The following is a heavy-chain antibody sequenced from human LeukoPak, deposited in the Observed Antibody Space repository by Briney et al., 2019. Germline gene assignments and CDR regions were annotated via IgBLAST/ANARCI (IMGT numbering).Heavy chain of an antibody. Sequence: PSETLSLTCTVSGGSISSYYWSWIRQPPGKGLEWIGYIYYKSRVNMSVDTSKNQFSLRLSSVTAADTAIYYCARHYYGGSGAFDTGGKGTMVTVS. CDR1: GGSISSYY. CDR3: ARHYYGGSGAFDT. CDR2: IY. D-gene: IGHD4-23*01. V-gene: IGHV4-59*08. J-gene: IGHJ3*02.